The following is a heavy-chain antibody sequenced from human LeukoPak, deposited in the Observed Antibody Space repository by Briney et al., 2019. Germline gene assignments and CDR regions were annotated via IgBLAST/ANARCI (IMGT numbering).Heavy chain of an antibody. Sequence: GGSLRLSCAASGFTFSSYSMNWVRQAPGKGLEWVSSISSSSSYIYYADSVKGRFTISRDNAKNSLYLQMNSLRAEDTAVYYCARDHVWESDAFDIWGQGTMVTVSS. CDR1: GFTFSSYS. J-gene: IGHJ3*02. D-gene: IGHD1-26*01. CDR2: ISSSSSYI. V-gene: IGHV3-21*04. CDR3: ARDHVWESDAFDI.